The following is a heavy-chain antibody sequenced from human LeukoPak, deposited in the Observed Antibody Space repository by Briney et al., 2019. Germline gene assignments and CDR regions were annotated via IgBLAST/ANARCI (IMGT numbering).Heavy chain of an antibody. J-gene: IGHJ5*02. Sequence: SETLSLTCTVSGGSISSYYWSWIRQPPGKGLEWVGYIYYSGSTNYNPSLKSRVTISVDTSKNQFSLKLSSVTAADTAVYYCASVGAGNWFDPWGQGTLVTVSS. V-gene: IGHV4-59*01. CDR2: IYYSGST. CDR1: GGSISSYY. CDR3: ASVGAGNWFDP. D-gene: IGHD1-26*01.